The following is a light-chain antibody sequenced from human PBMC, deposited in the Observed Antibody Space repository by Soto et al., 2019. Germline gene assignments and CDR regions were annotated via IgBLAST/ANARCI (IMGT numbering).Light chain of an antibody. CDR2: DAS. CDR1: QSISSW. J-gene: IGKJ1*01. Sequence: MTQYPTNLSASVGDRVTITCRASQSISSWLAWYQQKPGKAPKLLIYDASSLESGVPSRFSGSGSGTEFTLTISSLQPDDFATYYCQQYNSYSWTFGQGTKVDIK. V-gene: IGKV1-5*01. CDR3: QQYNSYSWT.